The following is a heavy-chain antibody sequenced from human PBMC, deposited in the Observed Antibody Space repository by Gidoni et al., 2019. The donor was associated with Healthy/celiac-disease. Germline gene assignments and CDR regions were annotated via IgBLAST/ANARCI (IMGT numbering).Heavy chain of an antibody. CDR1: GFTFSGSA. V-gene: IGHV3-73*01. J-gene: IGHJ2*01. CDR3: TRLEYSSSSYFDL. CDR2: IRSKANSYAT. D-gene: IGHD6-6*01. Sequence: EVQLVESGGGLVQPGGSLKLSCAASGFTFSGSAIHWVRQASGKGLEWVGRIRSKANSYATAYAASVKGRFTISRDDSKNTAYLQMNSLKTEDTAVYYCTRLEYSSSSYFDLWGRGTLVTVSS.